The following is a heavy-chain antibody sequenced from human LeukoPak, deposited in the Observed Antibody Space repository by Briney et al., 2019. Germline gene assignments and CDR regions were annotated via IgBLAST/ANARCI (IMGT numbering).Heavy chain of an antibody. D-gene: IGHD5-18*01. V-gene: IGHV3-53*01. CDR3: AREADTAMVTNAFDI. Sequence: GGSLRLSCAASGFTVSSNYMSWVRQAPGKGLEWVSVIYSGGSTYYADSVKGRFTISRDNSKNTLYLQMNSLRAEDTAVYYCAREADTAMVTNAFDIRGHGTMVTVSS. CDR2: IYSGGST. CDR1: GFTVSSNY. J-gene: IGHJ3*02.